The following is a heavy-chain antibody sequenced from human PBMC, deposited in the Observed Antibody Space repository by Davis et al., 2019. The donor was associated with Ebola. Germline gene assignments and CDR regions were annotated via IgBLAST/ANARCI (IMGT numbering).Heavy chain of an antibody. D-gene: IGHD2-15*01. Sequence: ASVKVSCKASGYTFTSYDINWVRQATGQGLEWMGWMNPNSGNTGYAQKFQGRVTMTRNTSISTAYMELSSLRSEDTAVYYCARGKYCSGGSCLVYYYYGMDVWGQGTTVTVSS. CDR1: GYTFTSYD. CDR2: MNPNSGNT. V-gene: IGHV1-8*01. J-gene: IGHJ6*02. CDR3: ARGKYCSGGSCLVYYYYGMDV.